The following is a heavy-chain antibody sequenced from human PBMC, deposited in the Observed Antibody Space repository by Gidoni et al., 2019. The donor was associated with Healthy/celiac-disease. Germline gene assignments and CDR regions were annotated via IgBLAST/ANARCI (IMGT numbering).Heavy chain of an antibody. CDR1: GFTFDDYA. CDR3: AKGAGYCSSTSCLNYYMDV. D-gene: IGHD2-2*01. J-gene: IGHJ6*03. V-gene: IGHV3-9*01. Sequence: EVQLVESGGGLVQPGRSLRLSCAASGFTFDDYAMHWVRQAPGKGLEWVSGISWNSGSIGYADSVKGRFTISRDNAKNSLYLQMNSLRAEDTALYYCAKGAGYCSSTSCLNYYMDVWGKGTTVTVSS. CDR2: ISWNSGSI.